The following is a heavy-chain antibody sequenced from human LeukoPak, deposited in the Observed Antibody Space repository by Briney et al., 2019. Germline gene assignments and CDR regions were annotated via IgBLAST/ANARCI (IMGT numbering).Heavy chain of an antibody. CDR1: GDSVSIDSAS. CDR3: TRDGTSSSFDY. Sequence: SQTLSLRCSMSGDSVSIDSASLDSVRQSPSRGLEWLGRTYYRSKWYNDYAVSVKSRLTINPDTSKNQFSLQLNSATPDDTAVYYCTRDGTSSSFDYGSQGTLVTVSS. V-gene: IGHV6-1*01. D-gene: IGHD1-14*01. CDR2: TYYRSKWYN. J-gene: IGHJ4*02.